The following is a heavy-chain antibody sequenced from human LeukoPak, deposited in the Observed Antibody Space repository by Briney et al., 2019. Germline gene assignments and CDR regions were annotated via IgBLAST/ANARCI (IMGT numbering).Heavy chain of an antibody. CDR3: ARHAGWRRYYFDY. Sequence: SETLSLTCAVYGGSFSGYYWSWIRQPPGKGLEWIGEINHSGSTNYNPSLKSRVTISVDTSKNQFSLKLSSVTAADTAVYYCARHAGWRRYYFDYWGQGTLVTVSS. CDR2: INHSGST. J-gene: IGHJ4*02. V-gene: IGHV4-34*01. D-gene: IGHD1-14*01. CDR1: GGSFSGYY.